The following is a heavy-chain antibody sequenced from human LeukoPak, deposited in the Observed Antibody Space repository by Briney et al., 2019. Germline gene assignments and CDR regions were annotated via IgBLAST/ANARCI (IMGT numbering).Heavy chain of an antibody. Sequence: ASVKVSCKASGYTFTGYYMHWVRQAPGQGLEWMGWINPNSGGTNYAQKFQGRVTMTRDTSISTAYMELSRLGSDDTAVYYCARVVDYSNYYFDYWGQGTLVTVSS. D-gene: IGHD4-11*01. CDR1: GYTFTGYY. CDR2: INPNSGGT. CDR3: ARVVDYSNYYFDY. J-gene: IGHJ4*02. V-gene: IGHV1-2*02.